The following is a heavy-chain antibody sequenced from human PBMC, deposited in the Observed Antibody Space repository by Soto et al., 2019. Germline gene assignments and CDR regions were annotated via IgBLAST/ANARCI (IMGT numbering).Heavy chain of an antibody. D-gene: IGHD2-8*01. Sequence: ASVKVSCKASGFTFTSSAMQWVRQARGQRLEWIGWIVVGSGNTNYAQKFQERVTITRDMSTSTAYMELSSLRSEDTAVYYCAAGGYCTNGVCYYRSVGASDIWGQGTMVTVSS. CDR2: IVVGSGNT. CDR1: GFTFTSSA. J-gene: IGHJ3*02. CDR3: AAGGYCTNGVCYYRSVGASDI. V-gene: IGHV1-58*02.